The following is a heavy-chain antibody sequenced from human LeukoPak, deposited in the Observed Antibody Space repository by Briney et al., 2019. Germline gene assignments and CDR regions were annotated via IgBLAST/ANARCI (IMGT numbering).Heavy chain of an antibody. V-gene: IGHV3-30*02. CDR1: GFTFSTYG. D-gene: IGHD5-12*01. Sequence: GGSLRLSCAASGFTFSTYGMHWVRQAPGKGLEWVALFWYVGSNKYYADSVKGRFTISRDNSKNTLYLQMNSLRAEDTAVYYCAKAPRWEATITFDYWGQGTLVTVSS. CDR3: AKAPRWEATITFDY. J-gene: IGHJ4*02. CDR2: FWYVGSNK.